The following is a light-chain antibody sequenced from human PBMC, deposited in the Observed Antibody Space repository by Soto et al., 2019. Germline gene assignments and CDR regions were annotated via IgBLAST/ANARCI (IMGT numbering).Light chain of an antibody. J-gene: IGKJ1*01. CDR1: QSVLYSSNNKNY. CDR3: QQYYSTPLT. CDR2: WAS. V-gene: IGKV4-1*01. Sequence: DIVMTQSPDSLAVSLGERATINRKSSQSVLYSSNNKNYLAWYQQKPGQPPKLLIYWASTRESGVPDRFSGSGSGTDFTLTISSLQAEDVAVYYCQQYYSTPLTFGQGTKVDNK.